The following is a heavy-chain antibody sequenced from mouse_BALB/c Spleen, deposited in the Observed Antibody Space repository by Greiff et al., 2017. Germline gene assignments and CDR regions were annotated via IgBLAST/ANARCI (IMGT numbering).Heavy chain of an antibody. J-gene: IGHJ4*01. CDR3: TRSGNAMDY. CDR2: IDPETGGT. CDR1: GYTFTDYE. Sequence: VQLQQSGAELVRPGASVTLSCKASGYTFTDYEMHWVKQTPVHGLEWIGAIDPETGGTAYNQKFKGKATLTADKSSSTAYMELRSLTSEDSAVYYCTRSGNAMDYWGQGTSVTVSS. V-gene: IGHV1-15*01. D-gene: IGHD3-2*02.